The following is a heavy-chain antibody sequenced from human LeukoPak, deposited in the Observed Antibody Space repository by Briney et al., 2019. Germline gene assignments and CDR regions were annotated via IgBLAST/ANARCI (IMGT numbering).Heavy chain of an antibody. Sequence: SVKVSCTASGGTFSSYGISWVRQAPGQGLEWMGRIIPILGIGNYAQKFQGRVTITADTSTRTAYMELSSLRSEDTAVYYCASPQSSRYDILTGYYGPYYGMDVWGQGTTVTVSS. CDR3: ASPQSSRYDILTGYYGPYYGMDV. CDR2: IIPILGIG. V-gene: IGHV1-69*04. CDR1: GGTFSSYG. D-gene: IGHD3-9*01. J-gene: IGHJ6*02.